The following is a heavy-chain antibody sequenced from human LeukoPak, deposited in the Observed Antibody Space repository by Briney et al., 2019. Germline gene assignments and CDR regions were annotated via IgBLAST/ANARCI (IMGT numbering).Heavy chain of an antibody. Sequence: GGSLRLSCAASGFIFSNYTMHWVRQAPGKGLEWVAVISYDGSNKYYADSVKGRFTVYRDNSKTTLYLQMDSLRAEDTAVYYCASPRGSRSSIPFDNWGQGTLVTVSS. V-gene: IGHV3-30-3*01. J-gene: IGHJ4*02. CDR3: ASPRGSRSSIPFDN. CDR2: ISYDGSNK. D-gene: IGHD6-6*01. CDR1: GFIFSNYT.